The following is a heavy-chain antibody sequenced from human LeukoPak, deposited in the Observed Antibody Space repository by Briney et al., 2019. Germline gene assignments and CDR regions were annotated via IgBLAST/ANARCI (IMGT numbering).Heavy chain of an antibody. V-gene: IGHV4-59*12. J-gene: IGHJ4*02. Sequence: PSETLSLTCTVSGGSTSSYYWSWIRQPPGKGLEWIGYIYYSGSTNYNPSLKSRVTISVDTSKNQFSLKLSSVTAADTAVYYCATRGGYSYGYFDYWGQGTLVTVSS. CDR3: ATRGGYSYGYFDY. CDR1: GGSTSSYY. CDR2: IYYSGST. D-gene: IGHD5-18*01.